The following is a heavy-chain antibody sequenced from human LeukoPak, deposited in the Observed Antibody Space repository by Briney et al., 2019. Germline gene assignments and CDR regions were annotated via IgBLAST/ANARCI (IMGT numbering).Heavy chain of an antibody. CDR1: GDSVSSNSAA. V-gene: IGHV6-1*01. CDR3: ARDLSGDGSGSSFDY. CDR2: TLCRSKCYK. J-gene: IGHJ4*02. D-gene: IGHD3-10*01. Sequence: SQTLSLTCAISGDSVSSNSAAWNWIRQSPSRGLEWLGRTLCRSKCYKEYAVSVKSRITINPDTSKNQFSLQLNSVTPEDTAAYYCARDLSGDGSGSSFDYWGQGTLVTVSS.